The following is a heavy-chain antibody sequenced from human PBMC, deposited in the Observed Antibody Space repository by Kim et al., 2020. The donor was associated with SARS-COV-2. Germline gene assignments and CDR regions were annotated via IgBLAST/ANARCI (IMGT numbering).Heavy chain of an antibody. CDR2: IIPILGIA. Sequence: SVKVSCKASGGTFSSYAISWVRQAPGQGLEWMGRIIPILGIANYAQKFQGRVTITADKSTSTAYMELSSLRSEDTAVYYCARTDYGDYGSFDYWGQGTLVTVSS. D-gene: IGHD4-17*01. CDR1: GGTFSSYA. CDR3: ARTDYGDYGSFDY. J-gene: IGHJ4*02. V-gene: IGHV1-69*04.